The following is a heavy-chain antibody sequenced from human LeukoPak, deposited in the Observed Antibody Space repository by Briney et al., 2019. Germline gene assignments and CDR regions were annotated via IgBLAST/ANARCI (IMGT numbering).Heavy chain of an antibody. CDR3: TRGAYYSSTSPNYCDY. CDR2: ISRSSGYI. D-gene: IGHD6-13*01. CDR1: GFTFSNYN. J-gene: IGHJ4*02. Sequence: GGSLRLSCAASGFTFSNYNMNWVRQAPGKGLEWVSSISRSSGYIYYADSVKGRFSISRDNAENSLYLQMNSLRDEDTAVYYCTRGAYYSSTSPNYCDYWGQGNLVTVSP. V-gene: IGHV3-21*01.